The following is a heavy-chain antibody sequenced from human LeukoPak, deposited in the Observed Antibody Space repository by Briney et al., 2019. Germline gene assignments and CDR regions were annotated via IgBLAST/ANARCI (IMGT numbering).Heavy chain of an antibody. CDR2: MNPNSGNT. V-gene: IGHV1-8*01. D-gene: IGHD1-26*01. CDR1: GYTFTSYD. Sequence: ASVKVSCKASGYTFTSYDINWVRQATGQGLEWMGWMNPNSGNTGYAQKFQGRVTMTRNTSISTAYMELSSLRSGDTAVYYCARGRWELLNRSRRLQRYYFDYWGQGTLVTVSS. J-gene: IGHJ4*02. CDR3: ARGRWELLNRSRRLQRYYFDY.